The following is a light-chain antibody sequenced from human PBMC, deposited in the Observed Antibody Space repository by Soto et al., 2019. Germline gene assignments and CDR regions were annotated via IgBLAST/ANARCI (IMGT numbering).Light chain of an antibody. J-gene: IGLJ1*01. V-gene: IGLV2-14*03. CDR2: DVN. CDR1: SSDIGGYNY. Sequence: QSALTQPASVSGSPGQSITISCTGTSSDIGGYNYVSWYQHHPGKAPKLIIYDVNNRPSGVSIRFSGSKSGNTASLTISGLQTEDEADYYCSSYTSSRTRVFGTGTKLTVL. CDR3: SSYTSSRTRV.